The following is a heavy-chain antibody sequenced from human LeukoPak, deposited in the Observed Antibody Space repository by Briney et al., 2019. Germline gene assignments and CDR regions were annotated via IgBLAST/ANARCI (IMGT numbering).Heavy chain of an antibody. CDR3: ARDYYDSTGYYQGDH. CDR1: GFTFSRYN. V-gene: IGHV3-48*02. CDR2: ISSSSTTI. D-gene: IGHD3-22*01. Sequence: GGSLRLSCAASGFTFSRYNMNWVRQAPGRGLEWVSHISSSSTTIYYVDSVKGRFTIFRDNAKNSLYLQMSSLRDEDTAVYYCARDYYDSTGYYQGDHWGQGTLVTVSS. J-gene: IGHJ4*02.